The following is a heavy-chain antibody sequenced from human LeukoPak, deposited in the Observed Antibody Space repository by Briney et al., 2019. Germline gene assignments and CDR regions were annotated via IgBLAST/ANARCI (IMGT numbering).Heavy chain of an antibody. CDR3: ARDLYYYVAMDV. Sequence: PGGSLRLSCEASGXTFSAYAMTWVRQAPGKGLEWVSSIGSDDKPHYSESVKGRFAISRDNSKNTLFLQLHNLRVEDTALYYCARDLYYYVAMDVWGQGTTVTVSS. CDR2: IGSDDKP. CDR1: GXTFSAYA. D-gene: IGHD3-10*02. V-gene: IGHV3-23*01. J-gene: IGHJ6*02.